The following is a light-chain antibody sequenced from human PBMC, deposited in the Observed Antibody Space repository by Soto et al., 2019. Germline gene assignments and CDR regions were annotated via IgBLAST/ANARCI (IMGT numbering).Light chain of an antibody. V-gene: IGKV3-15*01. J-gene: IGKJ1*01. CDR1: QGVSSN. CDR3: RQYNHWPQT. CDR2: GSS. Sequence: EIVMTQSPATLSSPPGEIATLSGSSTQGVSSNLAWYHQKPAQPPRLVMVGSSTRATGVPARFIGSGSGAEFTLTISSLQTEGFAVYFCRQYNHWPQTFGQGSKVEIK.